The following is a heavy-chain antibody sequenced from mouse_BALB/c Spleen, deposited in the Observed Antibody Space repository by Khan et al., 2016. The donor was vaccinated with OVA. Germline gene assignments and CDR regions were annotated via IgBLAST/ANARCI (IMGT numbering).Heavy chain of an antibody. J-gene: IGHJ1*01. Sequence: VQLQQSGNELIRPGTSVNMSCKASGYTFTNYWLGWVKQRPGHGLEWIGDIYPTGYFTNYNEKFKGKATLTVDTSSNTAYMQLSGLTSVDTAVFFCTGWATWFFDVWGAGTTVTVSS. CDR1: GYTFTNYW. V-gene: IGHV1-63*02. D-gene: IGHD3-1*01. CDR3: TGWATWFFDV. CDR2: IYPTGYFT.